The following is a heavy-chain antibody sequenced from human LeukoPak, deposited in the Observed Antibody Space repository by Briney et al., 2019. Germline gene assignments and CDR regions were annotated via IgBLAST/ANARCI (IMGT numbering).Heavy chain of an antibody. CDR2: IYYSGST. CDR1: GGSISSSNW. CDR3: ARSRGEYYYGSGNIYYFDY. V-gene: IGHV4-4*02. J-gene: IGHJ4*02. Sequence: SGTLSLTCAVSGGSISSSNWWSWVRQPPGKGLEWIGYIYYSGSTNYNPSLKSRVTISVDTSKNQFSLKLSSVTAADTAVYYCARSRGEYYYGSGNIYYFDYWGQGTLVTVSS. D-gene: IGHD3-10*01.